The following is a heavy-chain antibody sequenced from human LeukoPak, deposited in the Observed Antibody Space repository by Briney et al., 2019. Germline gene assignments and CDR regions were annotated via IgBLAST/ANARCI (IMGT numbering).Heavy chain of an antibody. J-gene: IGHJ4*02. Sequence: SETLSLTCAVYGGSFSGYYWSWIRQPPGKGLEWIGEINHSGSTNYNPSLKSRVTIPVDTPKKQFSLKLSSVTAADTAVYYCARIGRLGKFDYWGQGTLVTVSS. CDR3: ARIGRLGKFDY. V-gene: IGHV4-34*01. D-gene: IGHD1-26*01. CDR1: GGSFSGYY. CDR2: INHSGST.